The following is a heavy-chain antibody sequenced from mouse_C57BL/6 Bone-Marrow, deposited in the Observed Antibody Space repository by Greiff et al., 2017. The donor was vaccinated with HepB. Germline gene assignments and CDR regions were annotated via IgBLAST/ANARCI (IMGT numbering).Heavy chain of an antibody. J-gene: IGHJ4*01. CDR2: ILPSIGRT. V-gene: IGHV15-2*01. CDR3: ARSLYYYDYEGYAMDY. CDR1: DSEVFPIAY. Sequence: QVQLKESGSELRSPGSSVKLSCKDFDSEVFPIAYMSWVRQKPGHGFEWIGGILPSIGRTIYGEKFEDKATLDADTLSNTAYLELNSLTSEDSAIYYCARSLYYYDYEGYAMDYWGQGTSVTVSS. D-gene: IGHD2-4*01.